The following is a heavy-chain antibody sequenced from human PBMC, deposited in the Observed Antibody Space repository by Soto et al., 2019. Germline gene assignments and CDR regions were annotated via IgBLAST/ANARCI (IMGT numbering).Heavy chain of an antibody. V-gene: IGHV6-1*01. D-gene: IGHD6-19*01. CDR1: GDSVSSNSAA. J-gene: IGHJ6*02. Sequence: PSQTLSLTCAISGDSVSSNSAAWNWIRQSPSRGLEWLGRTYYRSKWYNDYAVSVKSRITINPDTSKNQLSLQLNSVTPEDTAVYYCAREGGYSSGWYSHYYYGMEVWGQGTMVTVSS. CDR3: AREGGYSSGWYSHYYYGMEV. CDR2: TYYRSKWYN.